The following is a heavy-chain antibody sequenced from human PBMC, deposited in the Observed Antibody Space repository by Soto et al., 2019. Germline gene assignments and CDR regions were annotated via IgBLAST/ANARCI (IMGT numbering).Heavy chain of an antibody. CDR2: IYHSGNT. J-gene: IGHJ3*02. CDR3: ARGADIEATTGDAFDI. CDR1: GYSISSGYY. D-gene: IGHD5-12*01. Sequence: SETLSLTCAVSGYSISSGYYWGWIRQPPGKGLEWIGSIYHSGNTYYNPSLKSRVTISLDTSKTQFSLKLSSVAAADTAVYYCARGADIEATTGDAFDIWGQGTMVTVSS. V-gene: IGHV4-38-2*01.